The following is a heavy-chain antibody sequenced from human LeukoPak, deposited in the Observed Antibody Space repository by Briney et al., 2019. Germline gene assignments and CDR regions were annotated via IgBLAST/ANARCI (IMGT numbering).Heavy chain of an antibody. J-gene: IGHJ4*01. CDR1: GFTFSSYA. D-gene: IGHD6-13*01. CDR3: AKALPGTLNGFDY. V-gene: IGHV3-23*01. CDR2: ISGSGGST. Sequence: PGGSLRHCCSASGFTFSSYAMSWVRQAPGKGLEWVSAISGSGGSTYYADSVKGRFTISRDNSKNTLYLQMNSLRAEDTAVYYCAKALPGTLNGFDYWGQGTLVTVSS.